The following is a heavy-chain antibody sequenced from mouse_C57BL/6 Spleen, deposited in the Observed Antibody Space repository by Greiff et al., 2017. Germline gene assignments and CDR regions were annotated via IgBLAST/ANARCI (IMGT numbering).Heavy chain of an antibody. V-gene: IGHV1-18*01. CDR3: SRYGYDVGYYAMDY. CDR1: GYTFTDYN. D-gene: IGHD2-2*01. CDR2: INPNNGGT. J-gene: IGHJ4*01. Sequence: VQLQQSGPELVKPGASVKIPCKASGYTFTDYNMDWVKQSHGKSLEWIGDINPNNGGTIYNQKFKGKATLTVDKSSSTAYMELRLLTSEDTAVYYCSRYGYDVGYYAMDYWGQGTSVTVSS.